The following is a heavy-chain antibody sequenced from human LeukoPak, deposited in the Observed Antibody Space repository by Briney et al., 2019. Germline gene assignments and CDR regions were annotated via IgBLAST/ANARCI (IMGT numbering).Heavy chain of an antibody. J-gene: IGHJ4*02. D-gene: IGHD5-18*01. CDR2: IYHSGST. CDR1: GVSVSSSNYY. V-gene: IGHV4-39*07. Sequence: SETLSLTCTVSGVSVSSSNYYWGRIRQPPGKGLEWIGSIYHSGSTYYNPSLKSRVTISVDTSKNQFSLKLSSVTAADTAVYYCARGGKWIHDYWGQGTLVTVSS. CDR3: ARGGKWIHDY.